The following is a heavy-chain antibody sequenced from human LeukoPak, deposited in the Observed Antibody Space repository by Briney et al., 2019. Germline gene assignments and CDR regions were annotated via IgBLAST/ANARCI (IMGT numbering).Heavy chain of an antibody. Sequence: SVKDSCKASGGTFSSYAISWVRQAPGQGLEWMGRIIPIFGIANYAQKFQGRVTITADKSTSTAYMELSSLRSEDTAVYYCARDLGWYGFDYWGQGTLVTVSS. D-gene: IGHD6-19*01. CDR1: GGTFSSYA. CDR3: ARDLGWYGFDY. CDR2: IIPIFGIA. V-gene: IGHV1-69*04. J-gene: IGHJ4*02.